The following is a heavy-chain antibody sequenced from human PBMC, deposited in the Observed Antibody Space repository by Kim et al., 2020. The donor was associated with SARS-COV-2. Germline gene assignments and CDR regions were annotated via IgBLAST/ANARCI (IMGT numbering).Heavy chain of an antibody. CDR1: GFTFDDYA. J-gene: IGHJ6*02. D-gene: IGHD2-15*01. V-gene: IGHV3-9*01. CDR2: ISWNSGSI. Sequence: GGSLRLSCAASGFTFDDYAMHWVRQAPGKGLEWVSGISWNSGSICYADSVKGRFTISRDNAKNSLYLQMNSLRAEDTALYYCAKDFFCSGGSCGTDYYYYYGMDVWGQGTTVTVSS. CDR3: AKDFFCSGGSCGTDYYYYYGMDV.